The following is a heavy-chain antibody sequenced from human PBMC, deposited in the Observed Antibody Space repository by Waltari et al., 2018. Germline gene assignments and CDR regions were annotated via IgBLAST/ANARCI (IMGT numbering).Heavy chain of an antibody. D-gene: IGHD3-10*01. CDR2: INPSGGNT. J-gene: IGHJ3*02. CDR1: GYTFTSYY. V-gene: IGHV1-46*01. CDR3: ARDFLGGSGSYYNSDAFDI. Sequence: QVQLVQSGAEVKKPGASVKVSCKASGYTFTSYYMHWVRQAPGQGLEWMGIINPSGGNTSYAQKFQGRVTMTRDTSTSTVYMELSSLRSEDTAVYYCARDFLGGSGSYYNSDAFDIWGQGTMVTVSS.